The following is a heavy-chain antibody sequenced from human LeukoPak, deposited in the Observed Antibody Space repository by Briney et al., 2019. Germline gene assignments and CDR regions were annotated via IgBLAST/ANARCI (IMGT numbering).Heavy chain of an antibody. CDR3: ARAYCGGNCPPGGY. D-gene: IGHD2-21*02. Sequence: ASVKVSCKTSGYSFTAFYIHWVRQAPGQGLEWMGWIHPRSGDTSYAQKFQGRVTMTRDTSISTVYMELSRLRSDDTAVYYCARAYCGGNCPPGGYWGQGTLVTVSS. J-gene: IGHJ4*02. CDR1: GYSFTAFY. CDR2: IHPRSGDT. V-gene: IGHV1-2*02.